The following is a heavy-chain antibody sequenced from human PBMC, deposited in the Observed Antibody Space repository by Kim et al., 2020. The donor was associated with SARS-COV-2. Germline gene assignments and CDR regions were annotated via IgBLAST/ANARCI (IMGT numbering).Heavy chain of an antibody. D-gene: IGHD4-4*01. V-gene: IGHV3-49*03. Sequence: GGSLRLSCTSSGFSLGDFALGWFRQAPGRGLEWVSFIRSIPYGGTTESAASLRGRFTVSRDDSNNIAYLHVNSLKTEDTAVYYCSRGRTGYRSARGGFYYYGMDVGGQGTTVTVPS. CDR3: SRGRTGYRSARGGFYYYGMDV. CDR2: IRSIPYGGTT. CDR1: GFSLGDFA. J-gene: IGHJ6*02.